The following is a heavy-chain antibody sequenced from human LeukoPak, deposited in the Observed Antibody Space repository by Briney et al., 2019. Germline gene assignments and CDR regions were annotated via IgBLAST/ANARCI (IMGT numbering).Heavy chain of an antibody. D-gene: IGHD6-19*01. Sequence: GGSLRLSCAASGFTFDDYAMHWVRQAPGKGLEWVSGISWNSGSIGYADSVKGRFTISRDNAKNSLYLQMNSLRAEDMAVYYCARGEWLENFDYWGQGTLVTVSS. J-gene: IGHJ4*02. V-gene: IGHV3-9*03. CDR1: GFTFDDYA. CDR2: ISWNSGSI. CDR3: ARGEWLENFDY.